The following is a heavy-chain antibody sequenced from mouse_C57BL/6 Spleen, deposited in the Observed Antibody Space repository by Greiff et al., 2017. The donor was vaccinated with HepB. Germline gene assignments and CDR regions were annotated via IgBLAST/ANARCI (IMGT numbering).Heavy chain of an antibody. CDR3: TRSSSYDYFDY. J-gene: IGHJ2*01. CDR1: GFNIKDDY. Sequence: VQLQQSGAELVRPGASVKLSCTASGFNIKDDYMHWVKQRPEQGLEWIGWIDPENGDTEYASKFQGKATITADTSSNTAYLQLSSLTSEDTAVYYCTRSSSYDYFDYWGQGTTLTVSS. D-gene: IGHD1-1*01. V-gene: IGHV14-4*01. CDR2: IDPENGDT.